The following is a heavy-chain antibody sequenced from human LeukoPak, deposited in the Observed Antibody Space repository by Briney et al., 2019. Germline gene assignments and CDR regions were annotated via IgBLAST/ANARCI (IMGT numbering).Heavy chain of an antibody. V-gene: IGHV3-21*01. CDR3: ATVDGDLPYYMND. Sequence: GGSLRLSCAASGFTFSDYRMNWVRQAPGKGLEWVSSISSWSTYIYYAASVKGRFTISRDDARSSRYLQMSSLRAEDTAVYYCATVDGDLPYYMNDWGKGTTVTVSS. D-gene: IGHD4-17*01. J-gene: IGHJ6*03. CDR2: ISSWSTYI. CDR1: GFTFSDYR.